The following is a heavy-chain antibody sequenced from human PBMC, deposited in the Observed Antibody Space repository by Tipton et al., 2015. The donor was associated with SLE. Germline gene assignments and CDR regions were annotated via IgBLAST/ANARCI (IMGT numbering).Heavy chain of an antibody. CDR1: GYTFTSYY. Sequence: QSGPEVKKPGASVKVSCKASGYTFTSYYMHWVRQAPGQGLEWMGIINPSGGSTSYAQKFQGRVTMTRDTSTSTVYMELSSLRSEDTAVYYCATMLIDYGDSGPFDYWGQGTLVTVSS. CDR2: INPSGGST. D-gene: IGHD4-17*01. J-gene: IGHJ4*02. CDR3: ATMLIDYGDSGPFDY. V-gene: IGHV1-46*01.